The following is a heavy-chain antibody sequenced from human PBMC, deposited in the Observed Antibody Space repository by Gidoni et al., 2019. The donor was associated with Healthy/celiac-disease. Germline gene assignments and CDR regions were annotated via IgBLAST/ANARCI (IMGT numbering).Heavy chain of an antibody. Sequence: AASGFTFSSYAMHWVRQAPGKGLEWVAVISYDGSNKYYADSVKGRFTISRDNSKNTLYLQMNSLRAEDTAVYYCARDPGWELLHPFDYWGQGTLVTVSS. CDR3: ARDPGWELLHPFDY. CDR1: GFTFSSYA. D-gene: IGHD1-26*01. V-gene: IGHV3-30*01. CDR2: ISYDGSNK. J-gene: IGHJ4*02.